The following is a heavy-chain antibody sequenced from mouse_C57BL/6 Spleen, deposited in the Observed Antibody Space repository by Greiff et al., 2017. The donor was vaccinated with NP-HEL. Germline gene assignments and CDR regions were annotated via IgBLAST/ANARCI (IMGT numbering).Heavy chain of an antibody. Sequence: EVKLVESGGGLVQPGGSLKLSCAASGFTFSDYYMYWVRQTPEKRLEWVAYISNGGGSTYYPDTVKGRFTISRDNAKNTLYLQMSRLKTEDTAMYYRARPVTTVVPYAMDYWGQGTSVTVSS. J-gene: IGHJ4*01. V-gene: IGHV5-12*01. CDR2: ISNGGGST. CDR3: ARPVTTVVPYAMDY. D-gene: IGHD1-1*01. CDR1: GFTFSDYY.